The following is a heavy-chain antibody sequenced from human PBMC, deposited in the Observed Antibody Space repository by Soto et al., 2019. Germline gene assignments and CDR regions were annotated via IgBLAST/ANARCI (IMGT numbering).Heavy chain of an antibody. CDR3: AIGTGYSYGSSPYYYYGMDV. CDR1: GGTFSSYA. CDR2: IIPIFGTA. V-gene: IGHV1-69*13. J-gene: IGHJ6*02. D-gene: IGHD5-18*01. Sequence: SVKVSCKASGGTFSSYAISWVRQAPGQGLEWMGGIIPIFGTANYAQKFQGRVTITADESTSTAYMELSSLRSEDTAVYYCAIGTGYSYGSSPYYYYGMDVWGQGTTVTVSS.